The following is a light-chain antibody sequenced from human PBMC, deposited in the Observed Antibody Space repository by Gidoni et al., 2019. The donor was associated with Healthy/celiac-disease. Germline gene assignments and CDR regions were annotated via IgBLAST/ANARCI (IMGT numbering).Light chain of an antibody. CDR3: QQYNSYWGT. V-gene: IGKV1-5*03. J-gene: IGKJ2*01. Sequence: DIQMNQSPSTLSASVGDRVTITCRASQSISSWLAWYQQKPGKAPKLLIYKASSLESGVPSRFSGSGSATEFTLTISSLQPDDFATYYCQQYNSYWGTFGQGTKLEIK. CDR1: QSISSW. CDR2: KAS.